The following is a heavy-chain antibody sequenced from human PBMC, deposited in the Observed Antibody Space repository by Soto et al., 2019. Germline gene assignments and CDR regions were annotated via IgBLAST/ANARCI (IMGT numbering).Heavy chain of an antibody. V-gene: IGHV3-9*01. CDR3: AISQDRGGRTTLTY. J-gene: IGHJ4*02. Sequence: PRRLSCAVSGFPFDDNAMPWVRQAPEKGLEWVSGINFKSDIGYADSVKGRFTISRDNAENSLYLQMNSLRAEDTALYYCAISQDRGGRTTLTYWGLGPQVTGSS. D-gene: IGHD5-12*01. CDR2: INFKSDI. CDR1: GFPFDDNA.